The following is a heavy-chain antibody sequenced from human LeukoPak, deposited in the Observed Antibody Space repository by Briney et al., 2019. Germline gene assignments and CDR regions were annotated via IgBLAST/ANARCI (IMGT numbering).Heavy chain of an antibody. J-gene: IGHJ6*02. CDR2: ISSSSSYI. Sequence: KPGGSLRVSCAASGFTFSSYSMNGVRQAPGKGLEWVSSISSSSSYIYYADSVKGRFTISRDNAKNSLYLQMNSLRAEDTAVYYCARDPVGGYYDFWSGSPSVYGMDVWGQGTTVTVSS. D-gene: IGHD3-3*01. CDR1: GFTFSSYS. CDR3: ARDPVGGYYDFWSGSPSVYGMDV. V-gene: IGHV3-21*01.